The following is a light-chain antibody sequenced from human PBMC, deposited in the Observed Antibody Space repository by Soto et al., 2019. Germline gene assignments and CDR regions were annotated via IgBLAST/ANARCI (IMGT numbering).Light chain of an antibody. V-gene: IGLV1-40*01. Sequence: QSVLTQPPSVSGAPGQRVTISCTGSSSNIGADYDVHWYQHLPGTAPKVLIFGSSNRPSGVPDRFSGSKSGTSASLAITGLQAEDEADYYCQSYDSSLSGYVFGTGTKVTVL. CDR1: SSNIGADYD. CDR3: QSYDSSLSGYV. J-gene: IGLJ1*01. CDR2: GSS.